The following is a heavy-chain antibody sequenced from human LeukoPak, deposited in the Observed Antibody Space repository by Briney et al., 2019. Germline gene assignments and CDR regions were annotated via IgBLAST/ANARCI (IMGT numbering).Heavy chain of an antibody. CDR2: VWFDGSST. CDR3: AKDGDSYDSSGAFDY. D-gene: IGHD3-22*01. J-gene: IGHJ4*02. CDR1: GFSFSSHA. Sequence: GGSLRLSCAASGFSFSSHAMHWVRHAPGKGLEWVAVVWFDGSSTSYGDSVRGRFNISRDDSKNTVFLQMNSLRAEDTAVYYCAKDGDSYDSSGAFDYWGQGTLVTVSS. V-gene: IGHV3-33*03.